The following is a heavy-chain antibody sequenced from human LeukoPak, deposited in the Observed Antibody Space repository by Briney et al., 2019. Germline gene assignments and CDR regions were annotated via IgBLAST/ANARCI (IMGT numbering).Heavy chain of an antibody. CDR1: GFTVSSNY. Sequence: GGSLRLSCAGSGFTVSSNYVSWVRQAPGKGLEWVSVIYSGDNTYYADSVKGRFTISRDESKNTLYLQMNSLRAEDTAVYYCASGKTYYYDSSDSGDAFDIWGQGTMVTVSS. V-gene: IGHV3-66*01. D-gene: IGHD3-22*01. J-gene: IGHJ3*02. CDR3: ASGKTYYYDSSDSGDAFDI. CDR2: IYSGDNT.